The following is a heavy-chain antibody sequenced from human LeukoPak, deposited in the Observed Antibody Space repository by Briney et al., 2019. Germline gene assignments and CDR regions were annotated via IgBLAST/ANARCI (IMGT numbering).Heavy chain of an antibody. V-gene: IGHV4-59*01. CDR3: ARVGDDIGGYFDY. CDR1: GGSISSYY. CDR2: IYYSGST. D-gene: IGHD1-26*01. Sequence: PSETLSLTCTVSGGSISSYYWSWIRQPPGKGLEWIGYIYYSGSTNYNPSLKSRVTISVDTSKNQFSLKLSSVTAAGTAVYYCARVGDDIGGYFDYWGQGTLVTVSS. J-gene: IGHJ4*02.